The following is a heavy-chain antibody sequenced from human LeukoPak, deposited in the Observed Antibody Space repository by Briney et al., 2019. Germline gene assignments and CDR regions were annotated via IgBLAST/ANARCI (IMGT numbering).Heavy chain of an antibody. J-gene: IGHJ6*04. CDR1: GFTFSSYA. V-gene: IGHV3-23*01. D-gene: IGHD3-10*01. CDR3: AKGWFYMDV. Sequence: GGSLRLSCAASGFTFSSYAMSWVRQAPGKGLEWLSIIGESDNTYYADSVKGRFTISRDRSKNTVYGQMNSLRAEDTAVYYCAKGWFYMDVWGRGTTVTVSS. CDR2: IGESDNT.